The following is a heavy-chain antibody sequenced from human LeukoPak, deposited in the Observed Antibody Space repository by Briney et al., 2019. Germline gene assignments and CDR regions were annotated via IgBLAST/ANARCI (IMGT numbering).Heavy chain of an antibody. V-gene: IGHV4-61*01. J-gene: IGHJ4*02. CDR2: IYYSAST. D-gene: IGHD5-18*01. Sequence: PSETLSLTCSVSGGSVSSGSYYRSWIRQPPGKGLEWIGYIYYSASTNYNPSLKSRVTISVDTSKNQFSLKLSSVTAADTAVYFCARGSRGYSYGWGQGTLVTVSS. CDR3: ARGSRGYSYG. CDR1: GGSVSSGSYY.